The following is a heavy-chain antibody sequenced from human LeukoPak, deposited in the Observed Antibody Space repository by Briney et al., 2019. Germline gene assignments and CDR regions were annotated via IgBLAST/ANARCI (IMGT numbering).Heavy chain of an antibody. J-gene: IGHJ4*02. D-gene: IGHD2-2*01. CDR2: ISGGGAST. CDR3: AKGYCSSTSCPAGY. CDR1: GFTFSTYP. V-gene: IGHV3-23*01. Sequence: GGSLRLSCAASGFTFSTYPMSWVRQAPGKGLEWVSAISGGGASTYYADSVKGRFTISRDNSKNTLYLQMNSLRAEDTAVYYCAKGYCSSTSCPAGYWGQGTLVTVSS.